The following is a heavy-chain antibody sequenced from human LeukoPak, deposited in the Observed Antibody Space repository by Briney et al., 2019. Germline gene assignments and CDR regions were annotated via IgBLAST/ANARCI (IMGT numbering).Heavy chain of an antibody. CDR1: GGSISSYY. Sequence: SPSETLSLTCTVSGGSISSYYWGWIRQPPGKGLEWIGYIYYSGSTNYNPSLKSRVTISVDTSKNQFSLKLSSVTAADTAVYYCASLSNDLWSGYYRASGHLFDYWGQGTLVTVSS. CDR2: IYYSGST. J-gene: IGHJ4*02. CDR3: ASLSNDLWSGYYRASGHLFDY. D-gene: IGHD3-3*01. V-gene: IGHV4-59*08.